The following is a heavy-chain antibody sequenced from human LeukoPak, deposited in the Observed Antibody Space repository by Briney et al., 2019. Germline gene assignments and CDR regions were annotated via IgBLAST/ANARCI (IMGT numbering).Heavy chain of an antibody. CDR2: ISSSGSTI. Sequence: GGSLRLSCAASGFTFSSYAMSWIRQAPGKGLEWVSYISSSGSTIYYADSVKGRFTISRDNAKNSLYLQMNSLRAEDTAVYYCARAPPYGSGRVGVYYYYYYMDVWGKGTTVTVSS. D-gene: IGHD3-10*01. CDR1: GFTFSSYA. V-gene: IGHV3-11*04. CDR3: ARAPPYGSGRVGVYYYYYYMDV. J-gene: IGHJ6*03.